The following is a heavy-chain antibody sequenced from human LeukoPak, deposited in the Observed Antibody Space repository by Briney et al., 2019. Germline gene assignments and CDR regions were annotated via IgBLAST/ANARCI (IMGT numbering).Heavy chain of an antibody. J-gene: IGHJ6*01. V-gene: IGHV3-30*02. CDR3: XXXXXXXAXXXXXYMDV. CDR1: GFNFEKYG. CDR2: IRYDGSGK. Sequence: GGSLRLSCEGSGFNFEKYGKHWVRQAPGKGLEWVAFIRYDGSGKYYADSVKGRCTISRDNSRNNLLLQMNGLMSDATVDDYXXXXXXXXAXXXXXYMDVXXQXTTVIVXS.